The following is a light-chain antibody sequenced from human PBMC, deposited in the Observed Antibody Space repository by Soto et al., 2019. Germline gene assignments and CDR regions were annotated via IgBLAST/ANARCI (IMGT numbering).Light chain of an antibody. CDR2: GAS. Sequence: EIVLTQCPATLTVSPWERATLSCRASQSVSSNLAWYQHKPGQAPRLLIYGASTRATGIPARFSGSGSGTDFTLTISSLQPEDVATYYCQKYNSAPQTFGQGTKVDIK. V-gene: IGKV3-15*01. J-gene: IGKJ1*01. CDR3: QKYNSAPQT. CDR1: QSVSSN.